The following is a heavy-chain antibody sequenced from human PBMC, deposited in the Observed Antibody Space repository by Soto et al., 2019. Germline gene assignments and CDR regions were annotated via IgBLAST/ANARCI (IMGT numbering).Heavy chain of an antibody. D-gene: IGHD3-22*01. CDR3: ARDRTSSGYYFDYSLDD. CDR2: IYYSGST. V-gene: IGHV4-61*01. CDR1: GCSVSSGRYY. Sequence: SATLSLTGPVSGCSVSSGRYYWSWIRQPPGKGLEWIGYIYYSGSTKYNPSLQSRVTLSVDTSKNQFSLRLASVTAADTAVYYCARDRTSSGYYFDYSLDDWGQGTRVTVSS. J-gene: IGHJ4*02.